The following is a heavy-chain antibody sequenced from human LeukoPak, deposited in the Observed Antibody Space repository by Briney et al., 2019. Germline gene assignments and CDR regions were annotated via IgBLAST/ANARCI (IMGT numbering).Heavy chain of an antibody. CDR1: GYTFTSYG. V-gene: IGHV1-18*01. D-gene: IGHD3-10*01. CDR3: ARHDTPRLLWFGESKYYFDY. Sequence: GASVKVSCKASGYTFTSYGISWVRQAPGQGLEWMGWISAYNGNTNYAQKLQGRVTMTTDTSTSTAYMELRSLRSDDTAVYYCARHDTPRLLWFGESKYYFDYWGQGTLVTVSS. J-gene: IGHJ4*02. CDR2: ISAYNGNT.